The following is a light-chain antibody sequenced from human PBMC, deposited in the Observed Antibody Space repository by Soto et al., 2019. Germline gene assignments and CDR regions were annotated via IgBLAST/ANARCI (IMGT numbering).Light chain of an antibody. CDR1: QSVSFW. Sequence: DIKMTQSPSILSASVGDRVTITCRARQSVSFWLAWYQQKPWKAPKLRIYKAPNLESVVPSRFSGGGFGTEFTLTISSLQPDDFATYYCQQYNTYWTFGQGTTVAIK. J-gene: IGKJ1*01. V-gene: IGKV1-5*03. CDR3: QQYNTYWT. CDR2: KAP.